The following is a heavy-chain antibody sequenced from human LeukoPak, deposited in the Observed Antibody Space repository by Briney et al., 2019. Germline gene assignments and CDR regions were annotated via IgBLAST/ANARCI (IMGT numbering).Heavy chain of an antibody. CDR3: AKVNAAVAATLAYCGGDCYSDY. CDR1: GFTFSSYG. CDR2: ISYDGRNK. D-gene: IGHD2-21*02. Sequence: GRSLRLSCAASGFTFSSYGMPWVRQAPGKGLEGVAVISYDGRNKYYAYSVKGRFTISSDNSKNKLYLQMNSLSAEDTAVYYCAKVNAAVAATLAYCGGDCYSDYWGQGTLVTVSS. V-gene: IGHV3-30*18. J-gene: IGHJ4*02.